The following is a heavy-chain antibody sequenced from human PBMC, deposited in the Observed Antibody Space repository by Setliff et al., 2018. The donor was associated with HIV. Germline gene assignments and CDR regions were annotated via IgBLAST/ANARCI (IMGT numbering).Heavy chain of an antibody. V-gene: IGHV3-48*03. CDR2: ISNSGTTI. Sequence: QPGGSLRLSCVASGFTLSSHEMSWVRQAPGKGLEWVSYISNSGTTIYYADSVKGRFTISRDNGKNSLYLQMTSLRADDTALYYCAREGQATDSFDMWGQGTMVTVSS. J-gene: IGHJ3*02. D-gene: IGHD5-12*01. CDR3: AREGQATDSFDM. CDR1: GFTLSSHE.